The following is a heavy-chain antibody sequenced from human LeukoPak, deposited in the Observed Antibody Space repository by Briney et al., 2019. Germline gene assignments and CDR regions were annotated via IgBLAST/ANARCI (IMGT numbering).Heavy chain of an antibody. V-gene: IGHV3-20*04. CDR3: ASVGNYDFWSGYWVLDY. D-gene: IGHD3-3*01. J-gene: IGHJ4*02. CDR1: GFTFDDYG. Sequence: GGSLRLSCAASGFTFDDYGMSWVRQAPGKGLEWVSGINWNGGSTGYADSVKGRFTISRDNAKNSLYLQMNSLRAEDTALYYCASVGNYDFWSGYWVLDYWGQGTLVTVSS. CDR2: INWNGGST.